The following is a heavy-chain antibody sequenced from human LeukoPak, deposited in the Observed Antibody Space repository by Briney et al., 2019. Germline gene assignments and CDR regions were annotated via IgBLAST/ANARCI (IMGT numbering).Heavy chain of an antibody. V-gene: IGHV1-69*04. CDR2: IIPILGIA. J-gene: IGHJ4*02. D-gene: IGHD2-21*02. CDR3: ARDSVLGCGGDCYTHFDY. CDR1: GGTFNNYA. Sequence: SVKVSCKASGGTFNNYAFSWVRQAPGQGLEWMGRIIPILGIANYAQKFQGRVTITADKSTSTAYMELSSLGSEDTAVYYCARDSVLGCGGDCYTHFDYWGQGTLVTVSS.